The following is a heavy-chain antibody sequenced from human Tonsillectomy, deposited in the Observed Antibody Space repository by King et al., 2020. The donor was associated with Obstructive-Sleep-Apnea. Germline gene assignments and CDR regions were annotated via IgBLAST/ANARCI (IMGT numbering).Heavy chain of an antibody. CDR1: GGSISSGDYY. D-gene: IGHD3-16*02. Sequence: VQLQESGPGLVKPSQTLSLTCTVSGGSISSGDYYWSWIRQPPGKGLEWIGYIYYSGSTYYNPSLKSRVTISVDTSKNQFSLKLSSVTAADTAVYYCAREQAYAYVWGSYRSNWFDPWGQGTLVTVSS. J-gene: IGHJ5*02. CDR3: AREQAYAYVWGSYRSNWFDP. V-gene: IGHV4-30-4*01. CDR2: IYYSGST.